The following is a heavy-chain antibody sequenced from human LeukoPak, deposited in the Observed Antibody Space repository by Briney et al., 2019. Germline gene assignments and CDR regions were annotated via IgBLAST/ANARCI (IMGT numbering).Heavy chain of an antibody. V-gene: IGHV1-69*13. D-gene: IGHD4-23*01. CDR1: GGTFSSYA. Sequence: SVKVSCKASGGTFSSYAISWVRQAPGQGLEWMGGIIPIFGTANYAQKFQGRVTITADESTSTAYMELSSLRSEDTAVYYCAILPTPGGNIDYWGQGTLVTVSS. CDR2: IIPIFGTA. J-gene: IGHJ4*02. CDR3: AILPTPGGNIDY.